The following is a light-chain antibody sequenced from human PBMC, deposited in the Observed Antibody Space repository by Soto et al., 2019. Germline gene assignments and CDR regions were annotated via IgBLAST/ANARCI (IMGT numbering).Light chain of an antibody. Sequence: EIVLTQSPATLSLSPGERATLSCRASQSVSSSLAWYQQKPGQAPRLLIYDASNRATGIPARFSGSGSGTDFTLTISSLEPEDSAVYYCQQRSYLFTFGGGTKVESK. CDR1: QSVSSS. J-gene: IGKJ4*01. CDR2: DAS. CDR3: QQRSYLFT. V-gene: IGKV3-11*01.